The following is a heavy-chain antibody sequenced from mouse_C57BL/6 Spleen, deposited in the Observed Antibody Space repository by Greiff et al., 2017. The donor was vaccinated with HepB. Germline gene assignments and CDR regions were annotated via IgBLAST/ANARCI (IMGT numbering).Heavy chain of an antibody. CDR1: GFTFSDYY. CDR2: INYDGSST. Sequence: EVMLVESEGGLVQPGSSMKLSCTASGFTFSDYYMAWVRQVPETGLEWVANINYDGSSTYYLDSLKSRFIISRDNAKNILYLQMSSLKSEDTATYYCARDWNAMDYWGQGTSVTVSS. V-gene: IGHV5-16*01. CDR3: ARDWNAMDY. J-gene: IGHJ4*01.